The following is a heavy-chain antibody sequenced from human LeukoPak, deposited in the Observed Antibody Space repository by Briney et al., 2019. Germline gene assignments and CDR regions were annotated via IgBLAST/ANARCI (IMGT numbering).Heavy chain of an antibody. CDR1: GYTFSSNY. CDR2: INPNSGGT. J-gene: IGHJ5*02. V-gene: IGHV1-2*06. CDR3: ARETMVTKVWWFDP. D-gene: IGHD2-21*02. Sequence: ASVKVSCKASGYTFSSNYLHWVRQAPGQGLGWMGRINPNSGGTNYAQKFQGRVTMTRDTSISTAYMELSRLRSDDTAVYYCARETMVTKVWWFDPWGQGTLVTVSS.